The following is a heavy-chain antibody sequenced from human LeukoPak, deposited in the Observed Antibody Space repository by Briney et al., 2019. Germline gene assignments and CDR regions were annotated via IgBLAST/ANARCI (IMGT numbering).Heavy chain of an antibody. CDR2: ISYDGSNK. J-gene: IGHJ4*02. CDR3: AKDQSSVGADY. CDR1: GFTFSSYG. V-gene: IGHV3-30*18. Sequence: GGSLRLSCAASGFTFSSYGMHWVRQAPGKGLEWVAVISYDGSNKYYADSVKGRFTIPRDNSKNTLYLQMNSLRAEDTAVYYCAKDQSSVGADYWGQGTLVTVSS. D-gene: IGHD1-26*01.